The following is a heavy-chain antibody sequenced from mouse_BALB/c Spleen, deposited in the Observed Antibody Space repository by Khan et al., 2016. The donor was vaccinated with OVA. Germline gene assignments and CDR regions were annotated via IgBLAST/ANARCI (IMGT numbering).Heavy chain of an antibody. V-gene: IGHV2-6-4*01. J-gene: IGHJ4*01. Sequence: QVQLKESGPGLVAPSQSLSITCTVSGFSLSRYNIHWVRQPPGKGLEWLGMIWGGGGTDYNSNLKSRLSIRKDNSKSQVFLKMNSLQTVDTAMYYCARAYYRYDGYYAMDYWGQGTPVTVSS. CDR3: ARAYYRYDGYYAMDY. CDR1: GFSLSRYN. D-gene: IGHD2-14*01. CDR2: IWGGGGT.